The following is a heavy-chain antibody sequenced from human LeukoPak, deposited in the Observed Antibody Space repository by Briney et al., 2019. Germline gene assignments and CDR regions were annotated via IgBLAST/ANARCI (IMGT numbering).Heavy chain of an antibody. CDR3: ARDGSCYVHEVWFDP. CDR2: ISAYNGNT. V-gene: IGHV1-18*01. Sequence: ASVKVSCKASGYTFTSYGISWVRQAPGQGLEWMGWISAYNGNTNYAQKLQGRVTMTIDTSTSTAYMELRSLRSDDTAVYYCARDGSCYVHEVWFDPWGQGTLVTVSS. CDR1: GYTFTSYG. D-gene: IGHD1-26*01. J-gene: IGHJ5*02.